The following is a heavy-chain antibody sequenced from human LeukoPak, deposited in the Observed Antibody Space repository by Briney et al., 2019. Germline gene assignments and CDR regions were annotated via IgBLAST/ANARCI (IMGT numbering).Heavy chain of an antibody. Sequence: TGGSLRLSCAASGFTFSSYGMSWVRQAPGKGLEWVSSLSGSGGSTYYADSVKGRFTISRDNSKNTLYLQMNSLRAEDTAIYYCAKDLRWFGEFPNAFENWGQGTMVTGSS. CDR2: LSGSGGST. D-gene: IGHD3-10*01. J-gene: IGHJ3*02. CDR1: GFTFSSYG. CDR3: AKDLRWFGEFPNAFEN. V-gene: IGHV3-23*01.